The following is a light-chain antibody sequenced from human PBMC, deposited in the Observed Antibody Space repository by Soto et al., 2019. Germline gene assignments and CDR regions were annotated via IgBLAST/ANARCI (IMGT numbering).Light chain of an antibody. V-gene: IGKV3-11*01. CDR3: QQRSIRPYT. CDR2: DAS. J-gene: IGKJ2*01. Sequence: EIVLTQSPAPLSLSPGERATLSCRASQIVSSYLAWYQQKPGQAPRLLIYDASNRATGIPARFSGSGSGTDFTLTISSLEPEDFAVYYCQQRSIRPYTFGQGTKLEIK. CDR1: QIVSSY.